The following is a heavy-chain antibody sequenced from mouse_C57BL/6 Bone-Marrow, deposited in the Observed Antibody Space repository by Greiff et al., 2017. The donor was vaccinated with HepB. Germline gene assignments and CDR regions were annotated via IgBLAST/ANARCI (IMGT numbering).Heavy chain of an antibody. Sequence: QVQLQQPGAELVKPGASVKMSCKASGYTFTSYWITWVKQRPGQGLEWIGDIYPGSGSTNYNEKFKSKATLTVDTSSSTAYMQLSSLTSEDSAVYYCARGITTVVGHYFDYWGQGTTLTVSS. D-gene: IGHD1-1*01. J-gene: IGHJ2*01. V-gene: IGHV1-55*01. CDR3: ARGITTVVGHYFDY. CDR1: GYTFTSYW. CDR2: IYPGSGST.